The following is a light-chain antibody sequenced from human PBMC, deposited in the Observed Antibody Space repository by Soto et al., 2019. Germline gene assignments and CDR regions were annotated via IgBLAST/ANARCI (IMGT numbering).Light chain of an antibody. V-gene: IGKV3-20*01. Sequence: EIVFTQSPGTLSLSPGERATLYCRASQSVSSSFLAWYQQKPGQAPRLLIYGASSRATGIPDRFSGSGSGTDFTLTISRLEPEDFALYYCQQYANSRTFGQGTKVDIK. CDR3: QQYANSRT. J-gene: IGKJ1*01. CDR2: GAS. CDR1: QSVSSSF.